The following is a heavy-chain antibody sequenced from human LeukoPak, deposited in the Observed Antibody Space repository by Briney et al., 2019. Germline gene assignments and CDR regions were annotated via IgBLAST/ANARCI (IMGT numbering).Heavy chain of an antibody. D-gene: IGHD2-2*01. Sequence: ASVKVSCKASGYTFTSYGISWVRQAPGQGLEWMGWISAYNGNTNYAQKLQGRVTMTTDTSTSTAYMELRSLRSDDTAVYYCARSGVWGCSSTSCYGIDPWGQGTLVTVSS. CDR2: ISAYNGNT. CDR1: GYTFTSYG. CDR3: ARSGVWGCSSTSCYGIDP. V-gene: IGHV1-18*01. J-gene: IGHJ5*02.